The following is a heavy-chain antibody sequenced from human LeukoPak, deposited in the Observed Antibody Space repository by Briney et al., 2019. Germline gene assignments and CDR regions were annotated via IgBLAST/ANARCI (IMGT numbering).Heavy chain of an antibody. CDR1: GFTFSSYG. J-gene: IGHJ4*02. CDR3: AKSARMVSPAGY. D-gene: IGHD2-8*01. CDR2: IWYDGSNK. Sequence: PGGSLRLSCAASGFTFSSYGMHWVRQAPGKGLEWVAVIWYDGSNKYYADSVKGRFTISRDNSKNTPYLQMNSLRAEDTAVYYCAKSARMVSPAGYWGQGTLVTVSS. V-gene: IGHV3-33*06.